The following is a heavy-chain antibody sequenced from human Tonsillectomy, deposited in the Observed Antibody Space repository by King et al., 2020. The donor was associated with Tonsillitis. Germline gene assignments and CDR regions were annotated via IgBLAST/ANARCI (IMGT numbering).Heavy chain of an antibody. J-gene: IGHJ6*03. CDR1: GYSFTSYW. Sequence: VQLVESGAEVKKPGESLKISCKGSGYSFTSYWIGWVRQMPGKGLEWMGIIYPGDSDTRYSPSFQGQVTISADKSISTAYLQWSSLKASDTAMYYCARLRGSSWNYYYYYMDVWGKGTTVTVSS. D-gene: IGHD6-13*01. V-gene: IGHV5-51*03. CDR2: IYPGDSDT. CDR3: ARLRGSSWNYYYYYMDV.